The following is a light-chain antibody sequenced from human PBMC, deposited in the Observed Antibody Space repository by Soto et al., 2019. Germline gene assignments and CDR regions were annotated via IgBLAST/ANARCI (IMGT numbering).Light chain of an antibody. J-gene: IGKJ4*01. CDR3: QQRSNWPLT. Sequence: EIVLTQSPATLSLSPGERATLSCRASQSVSSYLAWYQQKPGQAPRLLIYDASNRATGIPARFSGSGSGTDFTLTISSLEPDDFAVHYCQQRSNWPLTSGGGTKVDIK. V-gene: IGKV3-11*01. CDR1: QSVSSY. CDR2: DAS.